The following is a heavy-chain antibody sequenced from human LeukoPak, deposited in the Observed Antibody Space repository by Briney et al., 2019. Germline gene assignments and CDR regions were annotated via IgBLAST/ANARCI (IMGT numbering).Heavy chain of an antibody. CDR2: TYYSGVT. D-gene: IGHD3-10*01. Sequence: PSETLSLTCSVSGVSISSYYWSWIRHPPGKGLKWRVFTYYSGVTNIIPSLKSRVTISVDTSKNQFSLKLSSVTAADTAVYYRARVPYLYGSGSYYYYYMDVWGKGTTVTASS. V-gene: IGHV4-59*01. CDR3: ARVPYLYGSGSYYYYYMDV. CDR1: GVSISSYY. J-gene: IGHJ6*03.